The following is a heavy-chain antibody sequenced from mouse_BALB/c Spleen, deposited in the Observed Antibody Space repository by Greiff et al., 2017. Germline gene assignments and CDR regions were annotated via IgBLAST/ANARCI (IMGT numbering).Heavy chain of an antibody. Sequence: QVQLQQPGAELVQPGASVKLSCTASGYTFTSYYMYWVKQRPGQGLEWIGGINPSNGGTNFNEKFKSKATLTVDKSSSTAYMQLSSLTSEDSAVYYCTRLLRLRDAMDYWGQGTSVTVSS. J-gene: IGHJ4*01. D-gene: IGHD1-2*01. CDR3: TRLLRLRDAMDY. CDR1: GYTFTSYY. V-gene: IGHV1S81*02. CDR2: INPSNGGT.